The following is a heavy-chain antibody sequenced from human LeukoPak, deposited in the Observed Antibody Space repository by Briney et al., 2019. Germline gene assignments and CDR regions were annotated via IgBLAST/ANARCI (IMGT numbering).Heavy chain of an antibody. CDR1: GYTFANYV. CDR3: ARGASGSYSWFDP. D-gene: IGHD1-26*01. CDR2: ISAYNGNTNGNT. J-gene: IGHJ5*02. Sequence: ASVKVSCKASGYTFANYVFSWVRQAPGQGLEWMGWISAYNGNTNGNTNYAQKFQGRVTMTTDTSTSTAYMELRSLRSDDTAIYYCARGASGSYSWFDPWGQGTLVTVSS. V-gene: IGHV1-18*01.